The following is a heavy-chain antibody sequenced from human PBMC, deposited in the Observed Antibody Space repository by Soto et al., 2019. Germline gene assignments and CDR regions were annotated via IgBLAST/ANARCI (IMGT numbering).Heavy chain of an antibody. V-gene: IGHV4-39*01. CDR1: GGSIGSNTYY. CDR3: ATGLVVAGKYYYHYMDV. Sequence: SETLSLTCTVSGGSIGSNTYYWGWIRQPPGKGLEWIGSISYSGSTYDNPSLKGRVTISADTSKNQFSLRLNSVTAADTAVYYCATGLVVAGKYYYHYMDVWGKGTTVTVSS. D-gene: IGHD6-19*01. CDR2: ISYSGST. J-gene: IGHJ6*03.